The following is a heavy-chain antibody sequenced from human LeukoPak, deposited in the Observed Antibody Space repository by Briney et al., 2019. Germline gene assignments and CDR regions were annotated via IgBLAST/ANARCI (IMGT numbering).Heavy chain of an antibody. V-gene: IGHV4-31*03. Sequence: SQTLSLTCTVSGGSISSGGYYWSWLRQHPGKGLEWIGYIYYSGSTYYNPSLKGRVTISVDTSKNQFSLKLSSVTAADTAVYYCARAKQLDIVVVPAAGTEGYDYWGQGTLVTVSS. J-gene: IGHJ4*02. D-gene: IGHD2-2*01. CDR2: IYYSGST. CDR1: GGSISSGGYY. CDR3: ARAKQLDIVVVPAAGTEGYDY.